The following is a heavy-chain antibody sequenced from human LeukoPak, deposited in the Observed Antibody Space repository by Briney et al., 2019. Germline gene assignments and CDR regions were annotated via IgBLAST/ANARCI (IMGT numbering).Heavy chain of an antibody. CDR3: AKDEEYSSGFYYYYYGMDV. D-gene: IGHD6-19*01. CDR1: GFTFSSYA. CDR2: ISYDGSNK. V-gene: IGHV3-30*04. J-gene: IGHJ6*02. Sequence: PGGSLRLSCAASGFTFSSYAMHWVRQAPGKGLEWVAVISYDGSNKYYADSVKGRFTISRDNSKNTLYLQMNSLRAEDTAVYYCAKDEEYSSGFYYYYYGMDVWGQGTTVTVSS.